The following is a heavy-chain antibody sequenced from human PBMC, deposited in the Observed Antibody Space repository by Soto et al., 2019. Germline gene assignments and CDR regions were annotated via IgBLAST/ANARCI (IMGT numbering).Heavy chain of an antibody. V-gene: IGHV3-48*02. CDR2: ISSSSSTI. CDR3: ARTDYGSGSYLPLY. Sequence: PGGSLRLSCAASGFTFSSYSMNWVRQAPGKGLEWVSYISSSSSTIYYADSVKGRFTISRDNAKNSLYLQMNSLRDEDAAVYYCARTDYGSGSYLPLYWGQGTLVTAPQ. J-gene: IGHJ4*02. CDR1: GFTFSSYS. D-gene: IGHD3-10*01.